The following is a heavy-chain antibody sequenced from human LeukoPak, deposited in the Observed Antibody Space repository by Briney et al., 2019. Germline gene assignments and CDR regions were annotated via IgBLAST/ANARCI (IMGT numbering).Heavy chain of an antibody. J-gene: IGHJ3*02. Sequence: ASVKVSCKASGYTFTSYGINWVRQAPGQGLEWMGWISAYNSNTHYAQKLQGRVTMTTDTSTSTAYMELRSLKSDDTAVYYCASLKNYYDSSGYLVTDAFDIWGQGTMVTVSS. V-gene: IGHV1-18*01. D-gene: IGHD3-22*01. CDR2: ISAYNSNT. CDR1: GYTFTSYG. CDR3: ASLKNYYDSSGYLVTDAFDI.